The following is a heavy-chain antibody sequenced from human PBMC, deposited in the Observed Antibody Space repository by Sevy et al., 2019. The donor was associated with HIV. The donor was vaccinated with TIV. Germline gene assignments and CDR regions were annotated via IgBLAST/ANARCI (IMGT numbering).Heavy chain of an antibody. V-gene: IGHV3-21*01. J-gene: IGHJ3*02. CDR2: ISSSSSYI. Sequence: GGSLRLSCAASGFTFSSYSMSWVRQAPGKGLEWVSSISSSSSYIYYADSVKGRFTISRDNAKNSLYLQMNSLRAEDTAVYYCARDRYYYDKPAFDIWGQGTMVTVSS. CDR1: GFTFSSYS. CDR3: ARDRYYYDKPAFDI. D-gene: IGHD3-22*01.